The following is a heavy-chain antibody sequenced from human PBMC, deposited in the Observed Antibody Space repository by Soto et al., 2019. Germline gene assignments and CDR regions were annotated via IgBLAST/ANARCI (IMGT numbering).Heavy chain of an antibody. V-gene: IGHV4-30-4*01. CDR1: GASVAGGSYY. D-gene: IGHD5-12*01. Sequence: SETLSLTCSVSGASVAGGSYYWSWVRQPPGKGLEWIGYIPSRGRPFYNPSLTSRGTISADTSKNQLSLQLTSVTAADTAVYYCAKDTYSGYDFGLWGQGTLVTVSS. CDR3: AKDTYSGYDFGL. CDR2: IPSRGRP. J-gene: IGHJ5*02.